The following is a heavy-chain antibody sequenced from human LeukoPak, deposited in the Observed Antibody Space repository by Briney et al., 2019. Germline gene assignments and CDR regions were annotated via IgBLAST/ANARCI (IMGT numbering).Heavy chain of an antibody. CDR3: AELGITMIGGV. CDR1: GFTFSNYN. Sequence: GGSLRLSCAASGFTFSNYNMNWVHQTPGKGLEWVSYISSSGSTIYYADSVKGRFTISRDNAKNSLYLQMNSLRAEDTAVYYCAELGITMIGGVWGKGTTVTISS. J-gene: IGHJ6*04. CDR2: ISSSGSTI. V-gene: IGHV3-48*04. D-gene: IGHD3-10*02.